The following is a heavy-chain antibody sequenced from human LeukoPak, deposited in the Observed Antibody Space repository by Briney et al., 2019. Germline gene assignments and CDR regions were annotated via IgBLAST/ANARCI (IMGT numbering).Heavy chain of an antibody. CDR2: INSDGSST. Sequence: GGSLRLSCAASGFTFSSYWMHWVRQAPGKGLVWVSRINSDGSSTSYADSVKGRFTISRDNSKSTLCLQMNSLRAEDTAVYYCAKQLGYCSDGSCYFPYWGQGTLVTVSS. D-gene: IGHD2-15*01. J-gene: IGHJ4*02. CDR1: GFTFSSYW. CDR3: AKQLGYCSDGSCYFPY. V-gene: IGHV3-74*01.